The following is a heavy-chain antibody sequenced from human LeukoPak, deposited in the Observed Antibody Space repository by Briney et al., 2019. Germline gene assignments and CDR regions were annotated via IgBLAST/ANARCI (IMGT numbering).Heavy chain of an antibody. D-gene: IGHD2-21*02. CDR3: ARAPQNCGGDCYYIY. CDR1: GYTFTSYG. V-gene: IGHV1-18*01. CDR2: ISAYNGNT. Sequence: ASGKVSFKASGYTFTSYGISWVRQAPGQGLEWMGWISAYNGNTNYAQNLQGRVTMTTDTSTSTAYMELRSLRSDDTAVYYCARAPQNCGGDCYYIYWGQGTLVTVSS. J-gene: IGHJ4*02.